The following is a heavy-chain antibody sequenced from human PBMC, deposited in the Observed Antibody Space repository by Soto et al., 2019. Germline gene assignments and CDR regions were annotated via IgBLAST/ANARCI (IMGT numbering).Heavy chain of an antibody. J-gene: IGHJ4*02. Sequence: SVKVSCKASGGTFSSYAISWVRQAPGQGLEWMGGIIPIFGTANYAQKFQGRVTITADESTSTAYMELSSLRSEDTAVYYCARETNYGDYLLYFDYWGQGTLVTVSS. CDR2: IIPIFGTA. CDR3: ARETNYGDYLLYFDY. CDR1: GGTFSSYA. D-gene: IGHD4-17*01. V-gene: IGHV1-69*13.